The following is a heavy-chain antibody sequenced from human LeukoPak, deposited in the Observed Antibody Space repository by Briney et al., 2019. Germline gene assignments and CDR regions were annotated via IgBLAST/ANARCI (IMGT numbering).Heavy chain of an antibody. CDR2: IYYSGST. CDR3: ARVASGAAFDY. V-gene: IGHV4-61*01. CDR1: GGSVSSGSYY. J-gene: IGHJ4*02. D-gene: IGHD3-10*01. Sequence: SETLSLTCTVSGGSVSSGSYYWRWIRQPPGKGLEWIGYIYYSGSTNYNPSLKSRVTISVDTSKNQFSLKLSSVTAADTAVYYCARVASGAAFDYWGQGTLVTVSS.